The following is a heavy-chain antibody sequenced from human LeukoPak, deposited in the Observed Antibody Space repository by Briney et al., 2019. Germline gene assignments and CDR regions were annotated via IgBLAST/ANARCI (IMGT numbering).Heavy chain of an antibody. CDR1: GFTVSSNY. V-gene: IGHV3-15*01. CDR2: IKSKTDGGTT. Sequence: GGSLRLSCAASGFTVSSNYMSWVRQAPGKGLEWVGRIKSKTDGGTTDYAAPVKGRFTISRDDSKNTVYLEMNSLKTEDTALYYCTTSVGSGGFDYWGQGTLVTVSS. CDR3: TTSVGSGGFDY. D-gene: IGHD1-26*01. J-gene: IGHJ4*02.